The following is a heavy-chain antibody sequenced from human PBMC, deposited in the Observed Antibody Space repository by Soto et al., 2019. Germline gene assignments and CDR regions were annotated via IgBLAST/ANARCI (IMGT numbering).Heavy chain of an antibody. CDR3: AKHVSTGAYYYYMDV. CDR1: GFTFSSYA. Sequence: GGSLRVSWAASGFTFSSYAMHWVRQAPGKGLEWVAVISYDGSNKYYADSVKGRFTISRDNSKNTLYLQMMSLRAEDTAVYYCAKHVSTGAYYYYMDVWGKGTTVTVSS. V-gene: IGHV3-30-3*02. J-gene: IGHJ6*03. CDR2: ISYDGSNK. D-gene: IGHD3-3*02.